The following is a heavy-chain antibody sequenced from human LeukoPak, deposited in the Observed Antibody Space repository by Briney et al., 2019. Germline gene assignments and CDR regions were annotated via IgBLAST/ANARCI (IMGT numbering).Heavy chain of an antibody. D-gene: IGHD3-16*01. CDR1: GFTFSSYA. V-gene: IGHV3-7*03. CDR2: INHNENVN. CDR3: ARGGGLDV. Sequence: GGSLRLSCAASGFTFSSYAMSWARQAPGKGLEWVASINHNENVNYYVDSVKGRFTISRDNAKNSLYLQMSNLRAEDTAVYFCARGGGLDVWGQGATVTVSS. J-gene: IGHJ6*02.